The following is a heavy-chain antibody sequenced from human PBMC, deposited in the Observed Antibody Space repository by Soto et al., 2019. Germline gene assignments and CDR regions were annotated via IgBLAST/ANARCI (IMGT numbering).Heavy chain of an antibody. CDR2: IWYDGSNK. J-gene: IGHJ5*02. CDR3: ARDALTPYYDFWSGYSVRNWFDP. V-gene: IGHV3-33*01. Sequence: GGSLSLSCAASGFTFSSYGMHWVRQAPGKGLEWVAVIWYDGSNKYYADSVKGRFTISRDNSKNTLYLQMNSLRAEDTAVYYCARDALTPYYDFWSGYSVRNWFDPWGQGTLVTVSS. CDR1: GFTFSSYG. D-gene: IGHD3-3*01.